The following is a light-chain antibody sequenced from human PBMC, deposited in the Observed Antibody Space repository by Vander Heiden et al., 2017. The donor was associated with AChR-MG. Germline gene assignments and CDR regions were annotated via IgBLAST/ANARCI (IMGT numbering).Light chain of an antibody. J-gene: IGLJ3*02. V-gene: IGLV1-40*01. CDR1: SSNIGAGYD. CDR2: GNS. Sequence: QSVLTQPPSVSGAPGQRVTISCTGRSSNIGAGYDVHWYQQLPGTAPKILIYGNSNRPSGVPDRFSGSKSGTSASLAITGLQAEDEADYYCQSYDSSLSGWGVFGGGTKLTVL. CDR3: QSYDSSLSGWGV.